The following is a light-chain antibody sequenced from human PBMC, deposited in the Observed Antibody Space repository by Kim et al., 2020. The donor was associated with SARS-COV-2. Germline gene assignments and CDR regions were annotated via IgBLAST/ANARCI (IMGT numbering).Light chain of an antibody. CDR1: EMLKKY. CDR2: KDS. V-gene: IGLV3-16*01. Sequence: SYELTQPPSVSVSLGQMARITCSGEEMLKKYAYWYQQKPGQFPVLVIYKDSKRPSGIPERFSGSSSGTIITLTISGVQAEDEADYYCLSADSSGTLWVFGGGTQLTVL. J-gene: IGLJ3*02. CDR3: LSADSSGTLWV.